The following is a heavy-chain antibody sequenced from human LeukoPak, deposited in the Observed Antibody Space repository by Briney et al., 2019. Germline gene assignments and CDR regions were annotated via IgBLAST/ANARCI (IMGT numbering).Heavy chain of an antibody. CDR3: ARVSGKVAGRTKSYYYYYYMDV. CDR1: GGSFSGYY. Sequence: SETLSLTCAVSGGSFSGYYWSWIRQPPGKGLEWIWEINHSGSTNYNPSPKSRVTISVDTSKNQFSLKLNSETAADTAVYYCARVSGKVAGRTKSYYYYYYMDVWGKGTTVTVSS. D-gene: IGHD6-19*01. J-gene: IGHJ6*03. CDR2: INHSGST. V-gene: IGHV4-34*01.